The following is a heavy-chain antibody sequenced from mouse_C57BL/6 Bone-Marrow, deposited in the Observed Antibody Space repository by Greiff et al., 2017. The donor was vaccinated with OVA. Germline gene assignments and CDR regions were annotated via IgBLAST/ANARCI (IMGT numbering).Heavy chain of an antibody. J-gene: IGHJ3*01. CDR2: ISYDGSN. CDR1: GYSITSGYY. CDR3: ARALELRLFAY. D-gene: IGHD1-1*01. Sequence: EVQLVESGPGLVKPSQSLSLTCSVTGYSITSGYYWNWIRQFPGNKLEWMGYISYDGSNNYNPSLKNRISMTRDTSKNQFFLKLNSVTTEDTATYYCARALELRLFAYWGQGTLVTVSA. V-gene: IGHV3-6*01.